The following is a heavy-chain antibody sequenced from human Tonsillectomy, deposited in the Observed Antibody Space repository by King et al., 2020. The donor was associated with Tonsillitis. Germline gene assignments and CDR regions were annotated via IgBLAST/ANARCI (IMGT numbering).Heavy chain of an antibody. D-gene: IGHD4-17*01. CDR2: IDYSGTT. Sequence: WSWVRQPPGKGLEWIGYIDYSGTTNYNPSLKSRVTISVDTSTNQFSLKLRSMTAADTAVYYCAITNLDYGAYKFTSYMDFWVKGNTVIVSS. V-gene: IGHV4-59*01. CDR3: AITNLDYGAYKFTSYMDF. J-gene: IGHJ6*03.